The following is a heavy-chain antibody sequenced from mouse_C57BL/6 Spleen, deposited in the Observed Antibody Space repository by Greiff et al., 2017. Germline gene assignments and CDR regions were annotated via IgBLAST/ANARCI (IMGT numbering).Heavy chain of an antibody. CDR1: GFTFSSYA. CDR3: ARGLDHFDY. V-gene: IGHV5-4*03. CDR2: ISDGGSYT. D-gene: IGHD2-4*01. Sequence: EVKLMESGGGLVKPGGSLKLSCAASGFTFSSYAMSWVRQTPEKRLEWVATISDGGSYTDYPDNVKGRFTISRDNAKNDLYLQMSHLKSEDTAMYYCARGLDHFDYWGQGTTLTVSS. J-gene: IGHJ2*01.